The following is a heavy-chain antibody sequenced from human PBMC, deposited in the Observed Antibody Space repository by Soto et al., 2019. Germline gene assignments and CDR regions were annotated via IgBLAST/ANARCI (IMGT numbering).Heavy chain of an antibody. V-gene: IGHV1-69*13. J-gene: IGHJ5*02. CDR3: ASSGVYYDFWSGYSKHYNWFDP. Sequence: SVKVSCKASGGTFSSYAISWVRQAPGQGLEWMGGIIPIFGTANYAQKFQGRVTITADESTSTAYMELSSLRSEDTAVYYCASSGVYYDFWSGYSKHYNWFDPWGQGTLVSVSS. CDR2: IIPIFGTA. CDR1: GGTFSSYA. D-gene: IGHD3-3*01.